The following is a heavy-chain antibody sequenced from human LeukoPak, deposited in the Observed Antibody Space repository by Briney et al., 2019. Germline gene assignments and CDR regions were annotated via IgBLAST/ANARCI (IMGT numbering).Heavy chain of an antibody. CDR1: GYTFTSYG. CDR3: ARGILTTTPWPFDP. V-gene: IGHV1-18*01. CDR2: ISAYNGNT. Sequence: ASVKVSCKASGYTFTSYGITWVRQAPGQRLEWVGWISAYNGNTNYAQKLQGRVTMTTDTSTSTAYMELRSLRSDDTAVYYCARGILTTTPWPFDPWGQGTLVTVSS. D-gene: IGHD4-11*01. J-gene: IGHJ5*02.